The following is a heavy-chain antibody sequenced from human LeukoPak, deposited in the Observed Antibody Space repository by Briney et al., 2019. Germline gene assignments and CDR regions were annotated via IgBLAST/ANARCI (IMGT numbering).Heavy chain of an antibody. CDR2: LSYDGSTK. Sequence: GGALRLSCAASGVTFCNSSIPWDCRGPGKRLEWEALLSYDGSTKYYADSVKGRFTITRNNSNNTLYLQMNSLKSEDTALYSCAKSAVSNSWTQPLDYWGQGTLVTVSS. CDR1: GVTFCNSS. J-gene: IGHJ4*02. D-gene: IGHD6-13*01. CDR3: AKSAVSNSWTQPLDY. V-gene: IGHV3-30*18.